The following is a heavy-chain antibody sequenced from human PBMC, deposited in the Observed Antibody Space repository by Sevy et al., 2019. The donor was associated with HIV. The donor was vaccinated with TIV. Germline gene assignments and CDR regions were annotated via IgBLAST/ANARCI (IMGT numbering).Heavy chain of an antibody. Sequence: GGSLRLSCAASGFTFSSYSMNWVRQAPGKGLEWVSSISSSSSYIYYADSVKGRFTISRDNAKNSLYLQMNSLRAEDTAVYYCARYCSGGSCALSDYWGQRTLVTVSS. J-gene: IGHJ4*02. V-gene: IGHV3-21*01. CDR2: ISSSSSYI. CDR3: ARYCSGGSCALSDY. D-gene: IGHD2-15*01. CDR1: GFTFSSYS.